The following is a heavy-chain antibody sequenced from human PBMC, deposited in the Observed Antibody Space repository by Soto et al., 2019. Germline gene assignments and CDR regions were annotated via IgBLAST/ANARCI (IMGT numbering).Heavy chain of an antibody. V-gene: IGHV3-23*01. D-gene: IGHD1-26*01. J-gene: IGHJ4*02. Sequence: GGSLRLSCAASGFTFSSYAMSWVRQAPGKGLEWVSVISGSGDSTYYADSVKGRFTISRDNSKNTLYPQMNSLRAEDTAVYYCAKRAWGYFYFDYWGQGTLVTVSS. CDR3: AKRAWGYFYFDY. CDR2: ISGSGDST. CDR1: GFTFSSYA.